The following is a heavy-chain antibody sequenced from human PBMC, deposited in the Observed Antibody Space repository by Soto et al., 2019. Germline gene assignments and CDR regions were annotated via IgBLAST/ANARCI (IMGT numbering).Heavy chain of an antibody. J-gene: IGHJ6*02. CDR3: AKVRSQTYYYGSGSYYNGPWPQNYYYYYGMDV. Sequence: GGSLRLSCAASGFTFSSYAMSWVRQAPGKGLEWVSAISGSGGSTYYADSVKGRFTISRDNSKNTLYLQMNSLRAEDTAVYYCAKVRSQTYYYGSGSYYNGPWPQNYYYYYGMDVWGQGTTVTVSS. CDR2: ISGSGGST. V-gene: IGHV3-23*01. CDR1: GFTFSSYA. D-gene: IGHD3-10*01.